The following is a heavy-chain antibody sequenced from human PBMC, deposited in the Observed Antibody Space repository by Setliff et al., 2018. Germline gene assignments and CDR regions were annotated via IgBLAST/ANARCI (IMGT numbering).Heavy chain of an antibody. Sequence: LSLTCTVSGGSISSGSYYWSWIRQPAGKGLEWIGHIYTSGSTNYNPSLKSRVTISVDTSKNQFSLKLSSVTAEDTAVYYCARDGGEYWGQGTLVTVSS. V-gene: IGHV4-61*09. J-gene: IGHJ4*02. CDR3: ARDGGEY. D-gene: IGHD3-16*01. CDR1: GGSISSGSYY. CDR2: IYTSGST.